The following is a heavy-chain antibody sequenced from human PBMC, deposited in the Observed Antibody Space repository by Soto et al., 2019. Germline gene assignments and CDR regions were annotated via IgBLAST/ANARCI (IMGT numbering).Heavy chain of an antibody. D-gene: IGHD3-3*01. CDR1: GFTFSSYA. V-gene: IGHV3-23*01. Sequence: PGGSLRLSCAASGFTFSSYAMSWVRQAPGKGLEWVSAIGGSGGSTYYADSVKGRFTISRDNSKNTLSLQMNSLRAEDTAVYYCARAFYYDFWTFDYWGQGTLVTVSS. J-gene: IGHJ4*02. CDR2: IGGSGGST. CDR3: ARAFYYDFWTFDY.